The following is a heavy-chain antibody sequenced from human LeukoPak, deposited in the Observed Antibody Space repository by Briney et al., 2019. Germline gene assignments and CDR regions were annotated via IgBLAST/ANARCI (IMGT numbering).Heavy chain of an antibody. D-gene: IGHD6-19*01. V-gene: IGHV1-69*06. CDR3: ARAGIAVSAVYYYYYYMDV. Sequence: GASVKVSCKASGGTFSSYAISWVRQAPGQGLEWMGGIIPIFGTANYAQKFQGRVTITADKSTSTAYMELSSLRSEDTAVYYCARAGIAVSAVYYYYYYMDVWGKGTTVTVSS. CDR1: GGTFSSYA. CDR2: IIPIFGTA. J-gene: IGHJ6*03.